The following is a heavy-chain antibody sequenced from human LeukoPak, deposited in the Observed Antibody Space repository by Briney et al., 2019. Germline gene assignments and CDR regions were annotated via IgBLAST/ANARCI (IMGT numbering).Heavy chain of an antibody. CDR3: AKSPHSSSWYQMFDP. Sequence: PGGSLRLSCAASGFTFSSYAMSWVRQAPGKGLEWVSAISGSGGSTYYADSVKGRFTISRDNSKNTLYLQMNSLRAEDTAVYYCAKSPHSSSWYQMFDPWGQGTLVTVSS. CDR2: ISGSGGST. CDR1: GFTFSSYA. V-gene: IGHV3-23*01. J-gene: IGHJ5*02. D-gene: IGHD6-13*01.